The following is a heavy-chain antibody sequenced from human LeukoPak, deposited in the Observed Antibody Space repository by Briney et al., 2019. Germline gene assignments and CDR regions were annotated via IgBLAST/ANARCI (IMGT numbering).Heavy chain of an antibody. D-gene: IGHD6-6*01. Sequence: GGSLRLSCAASGFTFSSYWMNWARQAPGKGLEWVASINSDGSEGYYADVVKGRFTISRGNAKNSLYLQINSLRAEDTAVYYCARSSYSSSSSVWGQGTMVTVSS. CDR3: ARSSYSSSSSV. CDR1: GFTFSSYW. J-gene: IGHJ3*01. CDR2: INSDGSEG. V-gene: IGHV3-7*03.